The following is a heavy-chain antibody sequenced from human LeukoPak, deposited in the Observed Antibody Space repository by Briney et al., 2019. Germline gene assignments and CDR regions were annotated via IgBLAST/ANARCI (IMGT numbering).Heavy chain of an antibody. Sequence: SETLSLTCTVSGGSISSYYWSWIRQPPGKGLEWIGYIYYSGSTNYNPSLKSRVTISVDTSKNQFSLKLSSVTAADTAAYYCARGDCSGDGCYSFDYWGQGTLVTVFS. CDR2: IYYSGST. J-gene: IGHJ4*02. CDR1: GGSISSYY. D-gene: IGHD2-15*01. CDR3: ARGDCSGDGCYSFDY. V-gene: IGHV4-59*01.